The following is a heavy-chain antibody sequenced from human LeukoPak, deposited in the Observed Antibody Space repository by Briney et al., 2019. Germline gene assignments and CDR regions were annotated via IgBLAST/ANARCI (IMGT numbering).Heavy chain of an antibody. V-gene: IGHV4-61*02. J-gene: IGHJ4*02. CDR2: IYTSGST. Sequence: SETLSLTCTVSGGSISGGSYYWSWIRQPAGKGLEWIGRIYTSGSTNYNPSLKSRVTISVDTSKNQFSLKLSSVTAADTAVYYCARGVPYSSSSFDYWGQGTLVTVSS. CDR3: ARGVPYSSSSFDY. D-gene: IGHD6-6*01. CDR1: GGSISGGSYY.